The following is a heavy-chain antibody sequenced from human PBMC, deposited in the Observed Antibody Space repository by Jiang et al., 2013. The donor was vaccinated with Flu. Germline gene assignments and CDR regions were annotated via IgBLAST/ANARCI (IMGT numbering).Heavy chain of an antibody. CDR2: IDPSDSYT. CDR1: GYSFTSYW. J-gene: IGHJ5*02. V-gene: IGHV5-10-1*01. Sequence: GAEVKKPGESLRISCKGSGYSFTSYWISWVRQMPGKGLEWMGRIDPSDSYTNYSPSFQGHVTISADKSISTAYLQWSSLKASDTAMYYCARVIVEGQQLANNWFDPWGQGTLVTVSS. D-gene: IGHD6-13*01. CDR3: ARVIVEGQQLANNWFDP.